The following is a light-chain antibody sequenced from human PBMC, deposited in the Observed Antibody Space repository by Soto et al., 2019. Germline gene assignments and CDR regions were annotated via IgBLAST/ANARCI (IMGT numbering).Light chain of an antibody. CDR1: QKVSNNF. J-gene: IGKJ3*01. V-gene: IGKV3-20*01. CDR2: SAS. Sequence: IELTQSPGILSLSPGERATLSCRASQKVSNNFLAWYQQRPGQVPRLLIFSASTKPTGIPDRFSGSGSGTDFTLTISSLEPDDFAAYYCQLFDDSLFTFGPGTKVDV. CDR3: QLFDDSLFT.